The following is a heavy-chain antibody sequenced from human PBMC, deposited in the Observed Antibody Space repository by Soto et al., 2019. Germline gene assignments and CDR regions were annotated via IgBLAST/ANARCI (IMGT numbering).Heavy chain of an antibody. J-gene: IGHJ6*02. Sequence: PGGSLRLSCAASGFTFSSYEMNWVRQAPGKGLEWVSYISSSGSTIYYADSVKGRFTISRDNAKNSLYLQMNSLRAEDTAVYYCARPVLYYYYGMDVWGQGTTVTVSS. D-gene: IGHD2-8*01. CDR1: GFTFSSYE. CDR2: ISSSGSTI. V-gene: IGHV3-48*03. CDR3: ARPVLYYYYGMDV.